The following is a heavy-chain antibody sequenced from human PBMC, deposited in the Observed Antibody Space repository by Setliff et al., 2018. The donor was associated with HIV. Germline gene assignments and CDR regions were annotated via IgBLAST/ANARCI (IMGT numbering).Heavy chain of an antibody. CDR3: ARDYDFWSGWKAFDI. D-gene: IGHD3-3*01. Sequence: SETLSLTCTVSGGSISSGSYFWNWIRQPAGKGLEWIGHIYSSGSTNYNPSLKSRVTISVDTSKNQFSLKLSSVTAADTAVYYCARDYDFWSGWKAFDIWGQGTMVTVSS. CDR2: IYSSGST. J-gene: IGHJ3*02. CDR1: GGSISSGSYF. V-gene: IGHV4-61*09.